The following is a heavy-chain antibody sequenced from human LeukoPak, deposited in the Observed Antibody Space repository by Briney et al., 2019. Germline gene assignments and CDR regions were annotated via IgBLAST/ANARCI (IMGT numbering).Heavy chain of an antibody. V-gene: IGHV1-69*13. J-gene: IGHJ4*02. CDR1: GGTFSSYA. Sequence: GASVKVSCKASGGTFSSYAISWVRQAPGQGLEWMGGIIPIFGTANYAQKFQGRVTITADESTSTAYMELSSLRSEDTAVYYCARGSKDYYDSSGYYSFDYWGQGTLVTVSS. CDR3: ARGSKDYYDSSGYYSFDY. CDR2: IIPIFGTA. D-gene: IGHD3-22*01.